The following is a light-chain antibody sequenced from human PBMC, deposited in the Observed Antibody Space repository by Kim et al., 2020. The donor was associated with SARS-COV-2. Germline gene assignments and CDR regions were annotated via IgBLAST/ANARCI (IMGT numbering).Light chain of an antibody. Sequence: PGKAGRITCGGKNNGSKSVPRDQQKPGQAPVLVIYYDSDRPSGIPERFFCFNPGNNAHLTISRVEARDEADHYRQVWDSSSDLGVFGGGTQLTVL. V-gene: IGLV3-21*04. CDR3: QVWDSSSDLGV. CDR2: YDS. CDR1: NNGSKS. J-gene: IGLJ3*02.